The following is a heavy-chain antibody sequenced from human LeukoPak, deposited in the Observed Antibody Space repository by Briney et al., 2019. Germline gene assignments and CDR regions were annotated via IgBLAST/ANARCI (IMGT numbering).Heavy chain of an antibody. Sequence: SVKVSCKASGGTFSSYAISWVRQAPGQGLEWMGVIIPIFGTANYAQKFQGRVTITTDESTSTAYMELSSLRSEDTAVYYCARAGEYYDFWSGPDRYYYGMDVWGQGTTVTVSS. D-gene: IGHD3-3*01. V-gene: IGHV1-69*05. CDR1: GGTFSSYA. J-gene: IGHJ6*02. CDR3: ARAGEYYDFWSGPDRYYYGMDV. CDR2: IIPIFGTA.